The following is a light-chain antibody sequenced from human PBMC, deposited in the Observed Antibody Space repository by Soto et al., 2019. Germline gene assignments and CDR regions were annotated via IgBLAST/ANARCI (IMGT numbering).Light chain of an antibody. J-gene: IGLJ3*02. V-gene: IGLV6-57*03. CDR3: QSYDSSNLWV. Sequence: NFMLTQPHPVSESTGQTVTISCTRSSGSSASNYVQCYQQRPGSAPTTVIYEDNQRPSGVPDRFSGSIDSSSNSASLTISGLKTEDEADYSCQSYDSSNLWVFGGGTKVTVL. CDR1: SGSSASNY. CDR2: EDN.